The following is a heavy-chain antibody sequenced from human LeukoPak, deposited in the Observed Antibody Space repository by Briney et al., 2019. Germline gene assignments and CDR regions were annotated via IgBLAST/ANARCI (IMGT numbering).Heavy chain of an antibody. J-gene: IGHJ6*02. Sequence: SVKVSCKASGGTFTSYAISWVRQAPGQGLEWMGGIIPIFGTANYAQKFQGRVTITADESTSTAYMELSSLRSEDTAVYYCARVIGTTTGYYYYGMDVWGQGTTATVSS. CDR1: GGTFTSYA. CDR2: IIPIFGTA. CDR3: ARVIGTTTGYYYYGMDV. D-gene: IGHD1-1*01. V-gene: IGHV1-69*13.